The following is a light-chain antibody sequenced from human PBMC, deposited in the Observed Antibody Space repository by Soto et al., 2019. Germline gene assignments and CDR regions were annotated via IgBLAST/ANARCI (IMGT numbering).Light chain of an antibody. Sequence: ETVMTQSPATLSVSPGERATLSCRASQSVSSNLAWYQQKPGQAPRPLIYGTSTRATGIPARFSGSGSGTEFTLTISSLQSEEFAVYYCQQYNNWPITFGQGTRLEIK. CDR1: QSVSSN. CDR3: QQYNNWPIT. V-gene: IGKV3-15*01. CDR2: GTS. J-gene: IGKJ5*01.